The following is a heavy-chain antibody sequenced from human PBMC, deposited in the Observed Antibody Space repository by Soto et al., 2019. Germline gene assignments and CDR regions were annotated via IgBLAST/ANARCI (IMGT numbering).Heavy chain of an antibody. D-gene: IGHD2-21*01. CDR1: GYTFTNND. Sequence: ASVKVSCKASGYTFTNNDINWVRQATGQGLEWMGWTSPYSGNTGYAQKFQGRVTMTRDNSITTAYMELSSLRSEDTAVYYCVRAPLDYYSADYFDNWGQGTLVTVSS. CDR3: VRAPLDYYSADYFDN. CDR2: TSPYSGNT. J-gene: IGHJ4*02. V-gene: IGHV1-8*01.